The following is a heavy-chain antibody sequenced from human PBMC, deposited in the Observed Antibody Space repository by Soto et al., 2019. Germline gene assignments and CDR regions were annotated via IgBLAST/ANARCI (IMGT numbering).Heavy chain of an antibody. CDR1: GYTFTSYY. D-gene: IGHD6-13*01. Sequence: ASVKVSCKASGYTFTSYYMHWVRQAPGQGLEWMGIINPSGGSTSYAQKFQGRVTMTRDTSTSTVYMELSSLRSEDTAVYYCARGGRAAADNYYSYGMDGWGQGTTVTVAS. CDR3: ARGGRAAADNYYSYGMDG. V-gene: IGHV1-46*03. J-gene: IGHJ6*02. CDR2: INPSGGST.